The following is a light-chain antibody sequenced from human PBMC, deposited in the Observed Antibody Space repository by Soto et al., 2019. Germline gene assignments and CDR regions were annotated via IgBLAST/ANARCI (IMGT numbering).Light chain of an antibody. CDR1: QSVSSN. Sequence: EIVVTQSPATLSLSPGERATLSCGASQSVSSNLAWYQQKQGQAPRLLIYDASSRATGIPAKFSGSGSGTDFTLTISSLEPEDSAVYYCQQRETFGQGTRLEIK. CDR3: QQRET. CDR2: DAS. J-gene: IGKJ5*01. V-gene: IGKV3-11*01.